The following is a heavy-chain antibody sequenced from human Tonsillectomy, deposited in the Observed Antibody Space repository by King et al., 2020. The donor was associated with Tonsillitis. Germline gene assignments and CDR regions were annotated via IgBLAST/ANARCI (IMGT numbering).Heavy chain of an antibody. V-gene: IGHV3-49*03. J-gene: IGHJ4*02. D-gene: IGHD1-26*01. Sequence: VQLVESGGGLVQPGRSLRLSCTASGFTFGDYAMSWFRQAPGKGLEWVGFIRSKAYGGTTEYAASVKGRFTISRDDSKSIAYLQMNSLKTEDPAVSYCSRPAAVGATTDLYYLDYWGQGTLVTVSS. CDR1: GFTFGDYA. CDR3: SRPAAVGATTDLYYLDY. CDR2: IRSKAYGGTT.